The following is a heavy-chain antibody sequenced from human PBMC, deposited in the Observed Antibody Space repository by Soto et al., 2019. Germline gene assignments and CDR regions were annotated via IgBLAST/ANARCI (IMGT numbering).Heavy chain of an antibody. D-gene: IGHD2-2*02. CDR2: ISSSSSTI. J-gene: IGHJ4*02. CDR3: ARDRPYCSSTSCYTYYFDY. V-gene: IGHV3-48*02. Sequence: GGSLRLSCAASGFTFSSYSMNWVRQAPGKGLEWVSYISSSSSTIYYADSVKGRFTISRDNAKNSLYLQMNSLRDEDTAVYYCARDRPYCSSTSCYTYYFDYWGQGTLVTVSS. CDR1: GFTFSSYS.